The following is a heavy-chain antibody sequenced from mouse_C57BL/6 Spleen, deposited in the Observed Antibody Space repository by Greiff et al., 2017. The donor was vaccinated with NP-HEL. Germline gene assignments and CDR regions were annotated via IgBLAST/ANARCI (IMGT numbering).Heavy chain of an antibody. Sequence: QVQLQQPGAELVMPGASVKLSCKASGYTFTSYWMHWVKQRPGQGLEWIGEIDPSDSYTNYNQKFKGKSTLTVDKSSSTAYMQLSSLTSEDSAVYYCARSGTGTWYFDVWGTGTTVTVSS. D-gene: IGHD4-1*01. CDR2: IDPSDSYT. V-gene: IGHV1-69*01. J-gene: IGHJ1*03. CDR3: ARSGTGTWYFDV. CDR1: GYTFTSYW.